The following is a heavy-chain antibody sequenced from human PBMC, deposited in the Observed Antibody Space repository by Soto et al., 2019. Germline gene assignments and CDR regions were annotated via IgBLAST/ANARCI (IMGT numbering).Heavy chain of an antibody. CDR1: GYTFTGYY. Sequence: GASVKVSCKASGYTFTGYYMHWVRQAPGQGLEWMGWINPNSGGTNYAQKFQGRVTMTGDTSISTAYMELSRLRSDDTAVYYCARDLSDPSGYYTEWFDPWGQGTLVTVSS. D-gene: IGHD3-3*01. V-gene: IGHV1-2*02. J-gene: IGHJ5*02. CDR3: ARDLSDPSGYYTEWFDP. CDR2: INPNSGGT.